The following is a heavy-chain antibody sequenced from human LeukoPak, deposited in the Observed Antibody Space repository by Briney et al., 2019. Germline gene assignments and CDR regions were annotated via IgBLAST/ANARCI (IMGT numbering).Heavy chain of an antibody. CDR1: GFTFVSHW. CDR3: ARRYMATSAEDFDY. J-gene: IGHJ4*02. V-gene: IGHV3-7*01. Sequence: PGGSLRLSCVASGFTFVSHWMTWVRQAPGKGLEWVANINQDGSGKYYVDSVKGRFTISRDNAKNSLYLQMNSLRAEDAAVYYCARRYMATSAEDFDYWGQGTLVTVSS. D-gene: IGHD5-24*01. CDR2: INQDGSGK.